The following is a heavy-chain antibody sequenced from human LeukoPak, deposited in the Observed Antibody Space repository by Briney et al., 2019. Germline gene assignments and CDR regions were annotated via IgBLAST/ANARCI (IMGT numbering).Heavy chain of an antibody. CDR3: ASRTYNRDY. CDR2: INHSGST. V-gene: IGHV4-34*01. CDR1: GGSFSGYY. J-gene: IGHJ4*02. D-gene: IGHD1-1*01. Sequence: SETLSLTCAVYGGSFSGYYWSWIRQPPGKGLEWIGEINHSGSTNYNPSLKSRVTISVDTSKNQFSLKLSSVSAADTAVYYCASRTYNRDYWGQGTLVTVSS.